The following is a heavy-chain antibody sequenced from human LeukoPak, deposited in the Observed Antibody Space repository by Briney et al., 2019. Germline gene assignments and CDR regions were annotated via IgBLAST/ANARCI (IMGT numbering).Heavy chain of an antibody. D-gene: IGHD2-15*01. Sequence: GGCLRLSCATSGFSFSDYYMSWIRQAPGKGLECVSFISASGTSISYADSVKGRFTISRDNAKNSLYLQMNSLRPEDTAVYYCARHCTRASCYSFDYRGQGTLVTISS. CDR1: GFSFSDYY. CDR2: ISASGTSI. V-gene: IGHV3-11*04. CDR3: ARHCTRASCYSFDY. J-gene: IGHJ4*02.